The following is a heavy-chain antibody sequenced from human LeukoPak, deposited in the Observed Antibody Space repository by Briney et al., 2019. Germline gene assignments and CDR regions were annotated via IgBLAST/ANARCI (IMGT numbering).Heavy chain of an antibody. Sequence: SETLSLTCAVYGGSFSGYYWSSIRQPPGKGLEWIGEINHSGSTNYNPSLKSRVTISVDTSKNQFSLKLSSVTAADTAVYYCARGRRIAVAGRGYAFDIWGQGTMVTVSS. D-gene: IGHD6-19*01. V-gene: IGHV4-34*01. J-gene: IGHJ3*02. CDR1: GGSFSGYY. CDR3: ARGRRIAVAGRGYAFDI. CDR2: INHSGST.